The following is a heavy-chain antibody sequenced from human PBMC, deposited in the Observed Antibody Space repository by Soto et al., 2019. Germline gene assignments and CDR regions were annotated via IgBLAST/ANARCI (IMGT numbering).Heavy chain of an antibody. CDR3: AGSIAARGPFDP. CDR1: GGSISSYY. V-gene: IGHV4-59*01. CDR2: IYYSVST. D-gene: IGHD6-6*01. J-gene: IGHJ5*02. Sequence: SETLSLTCTVSGGSISSYYWSWIRQPPGKGLEWIGYIYYSVSTNYNPSLKSRVTISVDTSKNQFSLKLSSVTAADTAVYYCAGSIAARGPFDPWGQGTLVTVSS.